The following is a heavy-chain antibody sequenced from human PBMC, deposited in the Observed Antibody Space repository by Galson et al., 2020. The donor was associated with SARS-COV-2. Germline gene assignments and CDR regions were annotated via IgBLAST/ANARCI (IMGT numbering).Heavy chain of an antibody. Sequence: GGSLRLSCAASGFTFSSYGMHWVRQAPGKGLEWVAFIRYDGSNKYYADSVKGRFTISRDNSKNTLYLQMNSLRAEDTAVYYCAKVENSGAYSGSYYYYYYMDVWGKGTTVTVSS. D-gene: IGHD1-26*01. CDR1: GFTFSSYG. V-gene: IGHV3-30*02. J-gene: IGHJ6*03. CDR3: AKVENSGAYSGSYYYYYYMDV. CDR2: IRYDGSNK.